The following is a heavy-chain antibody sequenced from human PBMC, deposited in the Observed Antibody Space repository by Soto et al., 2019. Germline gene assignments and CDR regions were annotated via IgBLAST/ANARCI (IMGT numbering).Heavy chain of an antibody. CDR3: AREGYSYGSPGYNWFDP. CDR2: IIPIFGTA. D-gene: IGHD5-18*01. V-gene: IGHV1-69*13. J-gene: IGHJ5*02. Sequence: SVKVSCKASGGTFSSYAISWVRQAPGQGLEWMGGIIPIFGTANYAQKFQGRVTIAADESTSTAYMELSSLRSEDTAVYYCAREGYSYGSPGYNWFDPWGQGTLVTVSS. CDR1: GGTFSSYA.